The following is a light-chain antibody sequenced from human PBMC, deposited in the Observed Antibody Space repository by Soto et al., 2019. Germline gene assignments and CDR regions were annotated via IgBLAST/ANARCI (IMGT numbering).Light chain of an antibody. J-gene: IGKJ4*01. CDR2: LAT. V-gene: IGKV2-28*01. CDR3: MQSLQTPFT. Sequence: DIVMTQSPLSLPVTPGEPASISCRSSRSLLQNNGNTSLDWYLQKPGQSPQLLISLATNRACGVPDRFSGSGSGTDFTLQISRVEAEDVGVYYCMQSLQTPFTFGGGTKVEIK. CDR1: RSLLQNNGNTS.